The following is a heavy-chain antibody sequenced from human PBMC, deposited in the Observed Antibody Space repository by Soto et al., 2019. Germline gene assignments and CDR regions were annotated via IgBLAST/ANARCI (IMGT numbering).Heavy chain of an antibody. V-gene: IGHV3-49*04. CDR1: GFTFGSYA. D-gene: IGHD3-22*01. Sequence: PGGSLRLSCTGSGFTFGSYALSWVRQAPGKGLEWVGVIRSEANGGTTDYAASVKGRITTSRDDSKSIAYMEINSLQTEDTAVYYCTRYYYESSGYYVYWGQGALVTVSS. CDR2: IRSEANGGTT. CDR3: TRYYYESSGYYVY. J-gene: IGHJ4*02.